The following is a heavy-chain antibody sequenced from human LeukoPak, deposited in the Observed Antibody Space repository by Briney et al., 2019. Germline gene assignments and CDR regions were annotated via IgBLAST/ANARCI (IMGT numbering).Heavy chain of an antibody. J-gene: IGHJ5*02. CDR3: ARDRVAVAGKVHWFDP. D-gene: IGHD6-19*01. CDR1: GGSISSGGFW. Sequence: SETLSLTCTVSGGSISSGGFWWTWIRQHPGKGLEWIGYIYYSGSTNYNPSLKSRVTISVDTSKNQFSLKLSSVTAADTAVYYCARDRVAVAGKVHWFDPWGQGTLVTVSS. CDR2: IYYSGST. V-gene: IGHV4-61*08.